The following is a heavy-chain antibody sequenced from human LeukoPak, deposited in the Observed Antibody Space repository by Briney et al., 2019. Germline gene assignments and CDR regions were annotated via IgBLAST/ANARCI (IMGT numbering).Heavy chain of an antibody. CDR1: GFTFSTYT. J-gene: IGHJ4*02. V-gene: IGHV3-21*01. CDR2: ISSSSTYI. Sequence: GGSLRLSCAASGFTFSTYTMNWVRQAPGKGLEWVSSISSSSTYIYYADSVKGRFTISRDNAKNSLYLQMNSLRAEDTAVYYCASARCSENWGQGTLVTVSS. CDR3: ASARCSEN. D-gene: IGHD2-15*01.